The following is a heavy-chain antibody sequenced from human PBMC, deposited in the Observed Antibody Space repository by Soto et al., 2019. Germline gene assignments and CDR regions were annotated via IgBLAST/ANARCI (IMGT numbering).Heavy chain of an antibody. D-gene: IGHD3-9*01. CDR3: AKFPFYDILTGYFFDY. V-gene: IGHV3-23*01. CDR1: GFTFSSYA. J-gene: IGHJ4*02. Sequence: EVQLLESGGGLVQPGGSLRLSCAASGFTFSSYAMSWVRQAPGKGLEWVSAISASGGSTYYADSVKGRFTISRDNSKNTLYLQMNGLRAEDTAVYYCAKFPFYDILTGYFFDYWGQGTLVTVSS. CDR2: ISASGGST.